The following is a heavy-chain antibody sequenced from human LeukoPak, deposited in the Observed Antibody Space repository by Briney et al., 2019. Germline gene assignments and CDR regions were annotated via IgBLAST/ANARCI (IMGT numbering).Heavy chain of an antibody. V-gene: IGHV4-39*01. D-gene: IGHD6-13*01. Sequence: PSETLSLTCSVSGGSISSSNYYWGWIRQPPGKGLEWIGSIYYSGSTHYNPSLKSRVTISVDTSKNQFSLKLSSVTAADTAVYQCARNSSDPYSSSAKRYNWFDPWGQGTLVTVSS. CDR3: ARNSSDPYSSSAKRYNWFDP. J-gene: IGHJ5*02. CDR2: IYYSGST. CDR1: GGSISSSNYY.